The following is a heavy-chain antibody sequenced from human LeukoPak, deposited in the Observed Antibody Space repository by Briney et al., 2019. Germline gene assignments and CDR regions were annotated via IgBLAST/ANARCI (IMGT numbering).Heavy chain of an antibody. D-gene: IGHD3-10*01. CDR3: ARDGVGAGVYFDQ. Sequence: GGSLRLSCAASGFTFSSYDMSWVRQAPGKGLEWVSCLSSSGGSTLYADSVRGRFTISGDNAKNSLYLQMNSLRAEDTAVYYCARDGVGAGVYFDQWGQGTLVTVSS. CDR2: LSSSGGST. CDR1: GFTFSSYD. J-gene: IGHJ4*01. V-gene: IGHV3-23*01.